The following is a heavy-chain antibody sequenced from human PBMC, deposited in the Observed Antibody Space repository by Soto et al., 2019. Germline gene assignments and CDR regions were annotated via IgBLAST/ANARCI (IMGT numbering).Heavy chain of an antibody. CDR3: AREDHDYVWGSYRPAPTDY. CDR1: GFTFSSYG. V-gene: IGHV3-33*01. CDR2: IWYDGSNK. J-gene: IGHJ4*02. Sequence: GGSLRLSCAASGFTFSSYGMHWVRQAPGKGLEWVAVIWYDGSNKYYADSVKGRFTISRDNSKNTLYLQMNSLRAEDTAVYYCAREDHDYVWGSYRPAPTDYWGQGTLVTVSS. D-gene: IGHD3-16*02.